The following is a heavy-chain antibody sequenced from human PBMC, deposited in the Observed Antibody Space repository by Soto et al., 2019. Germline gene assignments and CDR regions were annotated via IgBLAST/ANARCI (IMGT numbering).Heavy chain of an antibody. D-gene: IGHD4-4*01. CDR1: GFTFSSYA. Sequence: GGSLRLSCAASGFTFSSYAMSWVRQAPGKGLEWVSAISGSGGSTYYADSVKGRFTISRDNSKNTLYLQMNSLRAEDKAVYYCAFPEGTTVTTGMYYYYYYMDVWGKGTTVTVSS. CDR3: AFPEGTTVTTGMYYYYYYMDV. V-gene: IGHV3-23*01. J-gene: IGHJ6*03. CDR2: ISGSGGST.